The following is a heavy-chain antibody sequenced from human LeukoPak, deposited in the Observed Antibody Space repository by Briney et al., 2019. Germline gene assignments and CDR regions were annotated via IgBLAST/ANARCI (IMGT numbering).Heavy chain of an antibody. D-gene: IGHD2-2*01. CDR1: GGTFSSYA. CDR3: ARNIVVVPAAEPILNMDV. V-gene: IGHV1-69*13. CDR2: IIPIFGTA. Sequence: GASVKVSCKASGGTFSSYAISWVPQAPGQGLEWMGGIIPIFGTANYAQKFQGRVTITSDESTSTAYMELSSLRSEDTAVYYCARNIVVVPAAEPILNMDVWGKGTTVTVSS. J-gene: IGHJ6*03.